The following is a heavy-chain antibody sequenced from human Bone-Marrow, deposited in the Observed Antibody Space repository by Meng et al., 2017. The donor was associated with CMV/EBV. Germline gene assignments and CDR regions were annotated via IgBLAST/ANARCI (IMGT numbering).Heavy chain of an antibody. V-gene: IGHV1-46*02. CDR3: ARGSSIVGASTGSEYCHY. CDR1: GGTFNTYS. CDR2: INPSVATK. J-gene: IGHJ1*01. Sequence: APVKVSCKASGGTFNTYSISWVRQAPGQGLEWMGIINPSVATKSYAQKFQGRVTLTRDTSTNTVYMELSSLTSEDTAVYYCARGSSIVGASTGSEYCHYWGQGTLVTVSS. D-gene: IGHD1-26*01.